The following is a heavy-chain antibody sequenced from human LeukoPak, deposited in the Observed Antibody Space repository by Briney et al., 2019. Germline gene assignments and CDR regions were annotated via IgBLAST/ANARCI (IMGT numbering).Heavy chain of an antibody. J-gene: IGHJ6*03. V-gene: IGHV3-74*01. Sequence: GGSLRLSCAASGFTVSSYWMHWVRQAPGKGLVWVLRINSDGSSTSYADSVKGRFTISRDNAKNTLYQQMNSLRAEDTAVYYCARGLPSSSWYGDYMDVWGKGTTVTVSS. D-gene: IGHD6-13*01. CDR1: GFTVSSYW. CDR2: INSDGSST. CDR3: ARGLPSSSWYGDYMDV.